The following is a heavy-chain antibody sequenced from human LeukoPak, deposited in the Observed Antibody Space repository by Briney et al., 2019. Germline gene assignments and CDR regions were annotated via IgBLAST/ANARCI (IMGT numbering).Heavy chain of an antibody. CDR2: IVVGSGNT. D-gene: IGHD3-10*01. V-gene: IGHV1-58*01. CDR3: AGXYYXGSGSSSYMDV. J-gene: IGHJ6*03. CDR1: GFTFTSSA. Sequence: SVKVSCKASGFTFTSSAVQWVRQARGQRLEWIGWIVVGSGNTNYAQKFQERVTITRDMSTSTAYMELSSLRSEDTAVYYCAGXYYXGSGSSSYMDVWGKGTTVTVSS.